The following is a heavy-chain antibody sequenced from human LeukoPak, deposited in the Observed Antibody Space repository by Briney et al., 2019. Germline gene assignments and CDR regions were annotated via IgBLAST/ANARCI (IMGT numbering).Heavy chain of an antibody. V-gene: IGHV4-59*01. Sequence: SETLSLTRTVSGGSISSYYWSWIRQPPGKGLEWIGYIYYSGSTNYNPSLKSRVTISVDTSKNQFSLKLSSVTAADTAVYYCAGRSSGSVPYYFDYWGQGTLVTVSS. CDR3: AGRSSGSVPYYFDY. CDR2: IYYSGST. D-gene: IGHD6-19*01. CDR1: GGSISSYY. J-gene: IGHJ4*02.